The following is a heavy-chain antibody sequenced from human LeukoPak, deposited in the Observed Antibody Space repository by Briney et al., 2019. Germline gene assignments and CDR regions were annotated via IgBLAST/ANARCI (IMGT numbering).Heavy chain of an antibody. V-gene: IGHV3-21*04. Sequence: GGSLRLSCAASGFTFSSYSMNWVRQAPGKGLEWVSSISSSSSYIYYADSVKGRFTISRDNAKNTLYLQMNSLRAEDTAVYYCATTYYYDSSGYYYRSYWGQGTLVTVSS. CDR1: GFTFSSYS. CDR3: ATTYYYDSSGYYYRSY. J-gene: IGHJ4*02. D-gene: IGHD3-22*01. CDR2: ISSSSSYI.